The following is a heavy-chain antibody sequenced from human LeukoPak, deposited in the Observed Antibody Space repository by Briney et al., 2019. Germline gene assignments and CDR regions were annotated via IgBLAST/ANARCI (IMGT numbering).Heavy chain of an antibody. J-gene: IGHJ4*02. CDR3: ARDSSPYYYDSSGYSFDY. CDR2: IKQDGSEK. Sequence: PGGSLRLSCAASGFTFSNFWMSWVRQAPGKGLEWVANIKQDGSEKYYVDSVKGRFTISRDNAKNSLYLQMNSLRAEDTAVYYCARDSSPYYYDSSGYSFDYWGQGTLVTVSS. CDR1: GFTFSNFW. V-gene: IGHV3-7*01. D-gene: IGHD3-22*01.